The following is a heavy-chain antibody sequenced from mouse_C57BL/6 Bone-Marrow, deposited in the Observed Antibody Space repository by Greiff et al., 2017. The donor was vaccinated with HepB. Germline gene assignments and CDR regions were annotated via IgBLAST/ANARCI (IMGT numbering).Heavy chain of an antibody. CDR2: IYPGSGNT. D-gene: IGHD2-1*01. CDR3: AREGAIYYGNYEAY. CDR1: GYTFTDYY. Sequence: QVQLQQSGAELVRPGASVKLSCKASGYTFTDYYINWVKQRPGQGLEWIARIYPGSGNTYYNEKFKGKATLTAEKSSSTAYMQLSSLTSEDSAVYFCAREGAIYYGNYEAYWGQGTTLTVSS. J-gene: IGHJ2*01. V-gene: IGHV1-76*01.